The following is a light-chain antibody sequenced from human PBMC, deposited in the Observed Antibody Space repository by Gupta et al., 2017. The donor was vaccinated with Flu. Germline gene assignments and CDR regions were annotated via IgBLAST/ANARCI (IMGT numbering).Light chain of an antibody. Sequence: QSALAQPASVSGSPGQSITISCTGTSGVVGGYNYVSWYQQYPGKAPKLMIYEVSYRPSGVSNRFSGSKSGNTASLTISGLQAEDEADYYCSSYMSSGTPWVFGKGTKLTVL. CDR2: EVS. V-gene: IGLV2-14*01. J-gene: IGLJ3*02. CDR3: SSYMSSGTPWV. CDR1: SGVVGGYNY.